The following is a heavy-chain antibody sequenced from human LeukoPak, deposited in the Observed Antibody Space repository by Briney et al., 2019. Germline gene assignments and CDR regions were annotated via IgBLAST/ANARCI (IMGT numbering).Heavy chain of an antibody. J-gene: IGHJ5*02. CDR2: INPNSGGT. V-gene: IGHV1-2*02. CDR3: AREPRRGHWFDP. Sequence: ASVKVSCKASGYTFTGYYMLWVRQAPGQGLEWMGWINPNSGGTNYAQKFQGRVTMTRDTSISTAYMELSRLRSDDTAVYYCAREPRRGHWFDPWGQGTLVTVSS. CDR1: GYTFTGYY.